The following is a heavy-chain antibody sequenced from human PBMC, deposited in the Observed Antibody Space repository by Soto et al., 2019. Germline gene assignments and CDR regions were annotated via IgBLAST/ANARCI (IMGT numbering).Heavy chain of an antibody. CDR2: ISSSSSTI. D-gene: IGHD5-18*01. V-gene: IGHV3-48*01. Sequence: EVQLVESGGGLVQPGGSLRLSCAASGFTFGSYSMNWVRQAPGKGLEWVSYISSSSSTIYYADSVEGRFTISRDNAKNSLDLQMNSLRAEDTAVYYCAKDGGYSYGPYDYWGQGTMVTVS. CDR1: GFTFGSYS. J-gene: IGHJ4*02. CDR3: AKDGGYSYGPYDY.